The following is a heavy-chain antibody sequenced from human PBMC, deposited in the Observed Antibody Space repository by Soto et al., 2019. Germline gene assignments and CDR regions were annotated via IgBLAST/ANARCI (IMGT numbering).Heavy chain of an antibody. CDR3: ARGDLEDTAMVEDYYYYGMDV. D-gene: IGHD5-18*01. Sequence: EVQLVESGGGLVQPGGSLRLSCAASGFTFSSYWMSWVRQAPGKGLEWVANIKQDGSEKYYVDSVKGRFTISRDNAKNSLYLQMNSLRAEDTAVYYCARGDLEDTAMVEDYYYYGMDVWGQGTTVTVSS. V-gene: IGHV3-7*01. CDR1: GFTFSSYW. CDR2: IKQDGSEK. J-gene: IGHJ6*02.